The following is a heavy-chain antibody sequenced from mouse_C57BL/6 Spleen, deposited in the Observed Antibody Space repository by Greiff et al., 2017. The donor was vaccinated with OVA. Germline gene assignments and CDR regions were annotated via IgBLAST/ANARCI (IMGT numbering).Heavy chain of an antibody. CDR1: GYTFTSYW. V-gene: IGHV1-61*01. CDR2: IDPSDSET. D-gene: IGHD2-1*01. J-gene: IGHJ3*01. Sequence: QVQLQQPGAELVKPGASVKMSCKASGYTFTSYWITWVKQRPGQGLEWIGNIDPSDSETPYNQKFKDKATLTVDKSSSTAYMQLSSLTSEDSAVYYGARGELYYGSFAYWGQGTLVTVSA. CDR3: ARGELYYGSFAY.